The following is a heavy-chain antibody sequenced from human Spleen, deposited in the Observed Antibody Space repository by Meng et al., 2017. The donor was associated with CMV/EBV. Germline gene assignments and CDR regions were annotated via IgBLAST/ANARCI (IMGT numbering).Heavy chain of an antibody. J-gene: IGHJ6*02. Sequence: GESLKISCAASGFTFSSFAMHWVRQAPGKGLEWVAYIGNDDGRTKYYPDSMRGRFTISRDNSKNTLYLQMNTLRAEDTALYYCAKDLRESGSSSLFRSPRVYYDGMDVWGQGTTVTVSS. CDR1: GFTFSSFA. D-gene: IGHD6-6*01. V-gene: IGHV3-30*02. CDR3: AKDLRESGSSSLFRSPRVYYDGMDV. CDR2: IGNDDGRTK.